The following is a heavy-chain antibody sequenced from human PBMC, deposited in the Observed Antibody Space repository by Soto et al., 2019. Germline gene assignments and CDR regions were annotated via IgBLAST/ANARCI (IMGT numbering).Heavy chain of an antibody. V-gene: IGHV3-7*01. D-gene: IGHD3-22*01. Sequence: EVQLVESGGGLVQPGGSLRLSCAASGFTFSSYWMSWVRQAPGKGLEWVANIKPDGSEKFYVDSVKGRFTISRDNVKNSLSLQMSSLRAEDTAVYYCARGDYFYDNSAYFVDASDIWCQGTMLTVSS. CDR1: GFTFSSYW. CDR3: ARGDYFYDNSAYFVDASDI. J-gene: IGHJ3*02. CDR2: IKPDGSEK.